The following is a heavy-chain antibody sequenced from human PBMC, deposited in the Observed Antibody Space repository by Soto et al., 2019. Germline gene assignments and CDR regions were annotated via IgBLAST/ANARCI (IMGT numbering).Heavy chain of an antibody. Sequence: VQLVESGGGLVKPGGSLRLSCAASGFTFSSYSMNWVRQAPGKGLEWVSSISSSSSYIYYADSVKGRFTISRDNAKNSLYLQMNSLRAEDTAVYYCARAVDIVVVPAAFSYGMDVWGQGTTVTVSS. J-gene: IGHJ6*02. CDR1: GFTFSSYS. V-gene: IGHV3-21*01. D-gene: IGHD2-2*03. CDR3: ARAVDIVVVPAAFSYGMDV. CDR2: ISSSSSYI.